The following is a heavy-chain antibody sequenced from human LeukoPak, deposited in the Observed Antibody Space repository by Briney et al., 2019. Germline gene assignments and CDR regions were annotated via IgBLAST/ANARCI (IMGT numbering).Heavy chain of an antibody. V-gene: IGHV1-2*06. J-gene: IGHJ2*01. D-gene: IGHD2-21*02. CDR2: INPNSGAT. Sequence: ASVKDSCKPSGYTFTGYYMHWVRQAPGQGLEWMGRINPNSGATNYAQKFQGRVTMTRDTSISTAYMELTTLRSDDTAVYYCAKSIEYCGADCYGYFDLWGRGILVTVSS. CDR1: GYTFTGYY. CDR3: AKSIEYCGADCYGYFDL.